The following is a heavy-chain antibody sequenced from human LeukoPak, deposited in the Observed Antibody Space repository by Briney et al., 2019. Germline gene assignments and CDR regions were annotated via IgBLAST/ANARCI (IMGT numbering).Heavy chain of an antibody. D-gene: IGHD3-10*01. CDR1: AYTFTFYY. V-gene: IGHV1-2*02. J-gene: IGHJ4*02. Sequence: ASVTVSCTSSAYTFTFYYMHWGRQAPGQGLGWMGWINPNSGGTNYAQKFQGRATMTRDTSISTAYMELIRLRSDDTDVYYCARLLWFGELSTRTRRYFDYWGQGTLVTVSS. CDR3: ARLLWFGELSTRTRRYFDY. CDR2: INPNSGGT.